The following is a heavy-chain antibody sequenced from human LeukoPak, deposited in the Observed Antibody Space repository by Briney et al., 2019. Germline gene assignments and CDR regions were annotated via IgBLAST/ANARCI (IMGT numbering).Heavy chain of an antibody. V-gene: IGHV3/OR16-10*01. J-gene: IGHJ4*02. D-gene: IGHD5-12*01. Sequence: GGSLRLSCAASGFTFSSYAMHWVRQAPGKGLEWVSAISGSGGSTYYPDSVKGRFTISRENAKNSLYLQLNSLRAGDTAVYYCARGLSGYDLDYWGQETLVAVSS. CDR1: GFTFSSYA. CDR2: ISGSGGST. CDR3: ARGLSGYDLDY.